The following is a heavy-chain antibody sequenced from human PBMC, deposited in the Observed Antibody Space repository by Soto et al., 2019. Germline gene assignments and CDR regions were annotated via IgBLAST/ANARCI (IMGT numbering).Heavy chain of an antibody. CDR2: INPSGGST. CDR1: GYTFTSYY. CDR3: AKELGIAAAGTAQAYYGRDV. J-gene: IGHJ6*02. Sequence: GASVKVSCKASGYTFTSYYMHWVRQAPGQGLEWMGIINPSGGSTSYAQKFQGWVTMTRDTSISTAYMELSRLRSDDTAVYYCAKELGIAAAGTAQAYYGRDVWGQGTTVTVSS. D-gene: IGHD6-13*01. V-gene: IGHV1-46*01.